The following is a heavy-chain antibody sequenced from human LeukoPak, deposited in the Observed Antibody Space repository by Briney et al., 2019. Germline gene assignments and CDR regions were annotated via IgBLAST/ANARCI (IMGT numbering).Heavy chain of an antibody. CDR3: AKDKGWKYIDY. V-gene: IGHV3-64*01. CDR1: GFTFSSYA. Sequence: GGSLRLSCAASGFTFSSYAMHWVRQAPGKGLEYVSAISSNGGSTYYANSVKGRFTISRDNSKNTLYLQMGSLRAEDMAVYYCAKDKGWKYIDYWGQGTLVTVSS. D-gene: IGHD1-1*01. CDR2: ISSNGGST. J-gene: IGHJ4*02.